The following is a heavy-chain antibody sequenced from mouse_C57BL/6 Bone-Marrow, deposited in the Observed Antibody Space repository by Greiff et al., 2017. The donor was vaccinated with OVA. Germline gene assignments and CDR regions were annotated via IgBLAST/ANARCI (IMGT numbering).Heavy chain of an antibody. D-gene: IGHD1-1*01. CDR1: GFSLSTFGMG. V-gene: IGHV8-8*01. J-gene: IGHJ3*01. CDR3: ARMSYGSSPFAY. Sequence: QVTLKVCGPGILQPSQTLSLTCSFSGFSLSTFGMGVGWIRQPSGKGLEWLAHIWWDDDKYYNPALKSPLTISKDTSKDQGFLKIANVDTADTATYYCARMSYGSSPFAYWGQGTLVTVSA. CDR2: IWWDDDK.